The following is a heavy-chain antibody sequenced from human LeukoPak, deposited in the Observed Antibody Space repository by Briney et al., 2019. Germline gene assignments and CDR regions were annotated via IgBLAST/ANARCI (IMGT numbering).Heavy chain of an antibody. D-gene: IGHD3-16*02. CDR3: ARARVYDYVWGSYRHTFLDY. V-gene: IGHV4-34*01. CDR2: INHSGST. J-gene: IGHJ4*02. CDR1: GGSISSYY. Sequence: SETLSLTCTVSGGSISSYYWSWIRQPPGKGLEWIGEINHSGSTNYNPSLKSRVTISVDTSKNQFSLKLSSVTAADTAVYYCARARVYDYVWGSYRHTFLDYWGQGTLVTVSS.